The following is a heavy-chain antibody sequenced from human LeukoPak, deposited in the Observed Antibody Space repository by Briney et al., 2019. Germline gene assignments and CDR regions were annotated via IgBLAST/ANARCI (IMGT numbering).Heavy chain of an antibody. V-gene: IGHV4-30-2*01. CDR3: ARERAAPLYFMDV. D-gene: IGHD6-6*01. CDR1: GGSISSGGYY. J-gene: IGHJ6*03. CDR2: IYHGGST. Sequence: PSETLSLTCTVSGGSISSGGYYWSWIRQPPGKGLEWIGYIYHGGSTYYNPSLKSRVTISVDRSKNQFSLKLSSVTAADTAVYYCARERAAPLYFMDVWGKETTVTVSS.